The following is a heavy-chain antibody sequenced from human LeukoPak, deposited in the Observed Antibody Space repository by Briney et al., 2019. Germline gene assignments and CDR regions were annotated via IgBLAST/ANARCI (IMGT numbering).Heavy chain of an antibody. CDR3: ARGYQLLYGPYWYFDL. CDR2: INHSGST. V-gene: IGHV4-34*01. D-gene: IGHD2-2*02. J-gene: IGHJ2*01. Sequence: PSETLSLTCAVYGGSFRGYYWSWIRQPPAKGLEWLGEINHSGSTNYNPSLQSRVPISVDTSKNQFSLKLSSVTAADTAVYYCARGYQLLYGPYWYFDLWGRGTLVTVSS. CDR1: GGSFRGYY.